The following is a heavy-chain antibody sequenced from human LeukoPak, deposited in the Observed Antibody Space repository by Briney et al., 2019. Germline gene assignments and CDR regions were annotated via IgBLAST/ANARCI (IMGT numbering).Heavy chain of an antibody. CDR1: GGTFSSYA. CDR3: ARVGEYYDTTPAQPPYY. D-gene: IGHD3-22*01. J-gene: IGHJ4*02. V-gene: IGHV1-69*13. CDR2: IIPIFGTA. Sequence: SVKVSCKASGGTFSSYAISWVRQAPGQGLEWMGGIIPIFGTANYAQKFQGRVTITADESTSTAYMELSSLRSEDTAVYYCARVGEYYDTTPAQPPYYWGQGTLVTVSS.